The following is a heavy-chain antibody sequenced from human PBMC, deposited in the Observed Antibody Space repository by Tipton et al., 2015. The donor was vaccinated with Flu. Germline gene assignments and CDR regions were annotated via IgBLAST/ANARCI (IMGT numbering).Heavy chain of an antibody. D-gene: IGHD3-10*02. CDR3: ARHTGDSVRGVIDY. CDR1: GDSITNYF. CDR2: VYYNGST. J-gene: IGHJ4*02. Sequence: TLSLTCTVSGDSITNYFLNWIRQPPGKGLEWIGYVYYNGSTNYTPSLKSRVTISLDTSKNQFSLKVNSVTAADTAVYYCARHTGDSVRGVIDYWGQGTLVTVSS. V-gene: IGHV4-59*08.